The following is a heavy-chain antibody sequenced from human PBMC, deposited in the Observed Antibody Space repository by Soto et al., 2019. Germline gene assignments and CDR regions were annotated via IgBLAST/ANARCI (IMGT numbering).Heavy chain of an antibody. D-gene: IGHD4-17*01. CDR1: GFSFTTAGVA. Sequence: SGPTLVNPTQTLTLTCTFSGFSFTTAGVAVGWIRQTPGGALEWLTLIYYNDDRRFSPSLKTRLTITGDTSKNQVVLSLTNVDPGDTSSYFRAHCHTDYDNKYLDVWGQGIPVTVSS. CDR3: AHCHTDYDNKYLDV. V-gene: IGHV2-5*01. J-gene: IGHJ4*02. CDR2: IYYNDDR.